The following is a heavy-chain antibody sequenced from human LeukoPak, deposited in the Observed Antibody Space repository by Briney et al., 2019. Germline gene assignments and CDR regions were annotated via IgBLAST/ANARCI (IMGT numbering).Heavy chain of an antibody. CDR2: ISGDGGGT. Sequence: GSLRLSCASSGFTFSTYAMSWVRQAPGKGLEWVSSISGDGGGTYYADSVKGRFTISRDNSKNTLSLQMNSLRAEDTAIYYCAKGLGRFDYWGQGTLVTVSS. CDR3: AKGLGRFDY. CDR1: GFTFSTYA. J-gene: IGHJ4*02. V-gene: IGHV3-23*01.